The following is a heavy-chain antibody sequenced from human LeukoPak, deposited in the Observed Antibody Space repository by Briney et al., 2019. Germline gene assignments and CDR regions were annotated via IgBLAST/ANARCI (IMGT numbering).Heavy chain of an antibody. CDR2: ISGSGGST. Sequence: GGSLRLSCAASGFIFSSYAMSWVRQAPGKGLEWVSTISGSGGSTYYADSVKGRFTISRDNAKNSLYLQMNSLRAEDTAVYYCAREVDSGYYYMDVWGKGTTVTVSS. D-gene: IGHD5-12*01. J-gene: IGHJ6*03. V-gene: IGHV3-23*01. CDR1: GFIFSSYA. CDR3: AREVDSGYYYMDV.